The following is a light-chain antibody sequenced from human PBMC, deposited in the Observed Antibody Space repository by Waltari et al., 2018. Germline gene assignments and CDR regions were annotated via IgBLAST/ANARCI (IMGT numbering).Light chain of an antibody. J-gene: IGKJ4*01. CDR3: QQYYSIALD. CDR2: TAS. Sequence: DIQMTQSPSSLSASVGDRVTITCRASQRIGTSVAWYQQKPGKAPKPLLSTASELESGVPARFSGSGSGTEYTLTISSLQPEDFATYYCQQYYSIALDFGGWTKVEIK. CDR1: QRIGTS. V-gene: IGKV1-NL1*01.